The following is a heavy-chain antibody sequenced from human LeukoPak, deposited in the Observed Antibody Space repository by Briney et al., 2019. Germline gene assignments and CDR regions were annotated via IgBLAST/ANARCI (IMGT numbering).Heavy chain of an antibody. V-gene: IGHV3-30-3*01. D-gene: IGHD3-3*01. J-gene: IGHJ4*02. CDR3: ALYYDFWSGSDYYFDY. CDR2: ISYDGSNK. Sequence: QPGGSLRLSCAASGFTFSSYAMHWVRQAPGKGLEWVAVISYDGSNKYYADSVKGRFTISRDNSKNTLYLQMNSLRAEDTAVYYCALYYDFWSGSDYYFDYWGQGTLVTVSS. CDR1: GFTFSSYA.